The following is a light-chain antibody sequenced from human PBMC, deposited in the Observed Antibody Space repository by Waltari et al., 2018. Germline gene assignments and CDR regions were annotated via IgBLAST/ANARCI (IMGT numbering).Light chain of an antibody. CDR1: SSNIGSNY. CDR2: NNN. Sequence: QSVLTQPPSASGAPGQSVTISCSGSSSNIGSNYVYWYQQVSGKAPKLLIYNNNQRPSGGPDRFSGSKSGTSASLAISGLQSKDEADYYCSAWDSSLSDVLFGGGTRLTVL. V-gene: IGLV1-47*02. CDR3: SAWDSSLSDVL. J-gene: IGLJ2*01.